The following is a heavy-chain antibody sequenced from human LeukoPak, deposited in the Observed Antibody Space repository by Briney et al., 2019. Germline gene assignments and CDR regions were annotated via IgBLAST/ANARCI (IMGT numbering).Heavy chain of an antibody. V-gene: IGHV3-23*01. CDR3: AKDRAGTPWAD. CDR1: GFTFSTYT. J-gene: IGHJ4*02. D-gene: IGHD1-1*01. CDR2: INGRGGDT. Sequence: GGSLRLSCAASGFTFSTYTMTWVRQAPGKGLECVSTINGRGGDTYYADSVKGRFTISRDNSRNTVYLRMNSLRAEDTAVYYCAKDRAGTPWADWGQGTLVTVSS.